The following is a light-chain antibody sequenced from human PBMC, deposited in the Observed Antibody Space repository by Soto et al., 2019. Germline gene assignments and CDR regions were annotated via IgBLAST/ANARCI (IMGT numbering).Light chain of an antibody. V-gene: IGKV1-39*01. J-gene: IGKJ2*01. CDR1: QSISSY. CDR3: QQSYSTPT. Sequence: DIQMTQSPSSLSASVGDRVTITCRASQSISSYLYWYQQKLGKAPMLLIYAASSLQSGGPSRFSGSGSGTDFTLTISSLQPEDFATYYCQQSYSTPTVGQGTKLEIK. CDR2: AAS.